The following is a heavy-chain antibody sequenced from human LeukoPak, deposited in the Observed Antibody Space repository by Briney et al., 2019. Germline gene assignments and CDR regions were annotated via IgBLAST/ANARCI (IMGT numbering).Heavy chain of an antibody. J-gene: IGHJ4*02. D-gene: IGHD3-22*01. V-gene: IGHV1-2*02. CDR2: INPNSGGT. CDR1: GYTFTGYY. CDR3: ARDKTPYCYDSTGYYDY. Sequence: ASVKVSCKASGYTFTGYYMHWVRQAPGQGLEWMGWINPNSGGTNYAQKFQGRVTMTRDTSISTAYMELSRLRSDDTAVYYCARDKTPYCYDSTGYYDYWGQGTLVTVSS.